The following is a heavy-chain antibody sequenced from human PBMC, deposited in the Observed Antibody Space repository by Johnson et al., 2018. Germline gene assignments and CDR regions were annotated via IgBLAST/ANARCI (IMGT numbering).Heavy chain of an antibody. J-gene: IGHJ3*02. CDR1: GFTFSRYD. CDR3: ARVNYNWNDVGAFDI. D-gene: IGHD1-1*01. V-gene: IGHV3-30*03. CDR2: ISYDGSNK. Sequence: QVQLVETGGGLVQPGRSLRLSCAASGFTFSRYDMHWVRQAPGKGLEWVAVISYDGSNKYYADSVKGRFTISRDNSKNTLYLQMNSLRAEDTAIYYCARVNYNWNDVGAFDIWGQGTMVTVSS.